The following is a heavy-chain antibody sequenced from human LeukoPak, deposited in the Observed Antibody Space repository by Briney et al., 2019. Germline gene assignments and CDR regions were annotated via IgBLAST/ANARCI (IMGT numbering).Heavy chain of an antibody. CDR1: GYTFTSYD. V-gene: IGHV1-8*01. CDR3: ARVQDSSGYYSDY. D-gene: IGHD3-22*01. CDR2: MNPNSGNT. J-gene: IGHJ4*02. Sequence: APVTVSFKASGYTFTSYDINWVRQATGQGLEWMGWMNPNSGNTGYAQKFQGRVTMTRNTSMSTAYMELSSLRSEDTAVYYCARVQDSSGYYSDYWGQGTLVTVSS.